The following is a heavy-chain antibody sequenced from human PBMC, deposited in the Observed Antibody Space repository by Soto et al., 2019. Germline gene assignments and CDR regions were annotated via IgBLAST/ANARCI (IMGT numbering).Heavy chain of an antibody. CDR2: IWYDGSNK. D-gene: IGHD4-4*01. Sequence: PGGSLRLSCAASGFTFSSYGMHWVRQAPGKGLEWVAVIWYDGSNKYYADSVKGRFTISRDNSKNTLYLQMNSLRAEDTAVYYCARGRDYSRVGYYYYYGMDVWGQGTTVTVSS. CDR1: GFTFSSYG. J-gene: IGHJ6*02. V-gene: IGHV3-33*01. CDR3: ARGRDYSRVGYYYYYGMDV.